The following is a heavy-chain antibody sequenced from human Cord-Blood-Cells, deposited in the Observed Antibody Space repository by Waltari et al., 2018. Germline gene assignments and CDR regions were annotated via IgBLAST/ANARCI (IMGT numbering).Heavy chain of an antibody. Sequence: EVQLVESGGGLVQHGRSLRLSCAASGFTFDDYAMHWVRQAPGKGLEWVSGISWNSGSIGYADSVKGRFTISRDNAKNSLYLQMNSLRAEDTALYYCAKDDYWGQGTLVTVSS. V-gene: IGHV3-9*01. CDR1: GFTFDDYA. J-gene: IGHJ4*02. CDR3: AKDDY. CDR2: ISWNSGSI.